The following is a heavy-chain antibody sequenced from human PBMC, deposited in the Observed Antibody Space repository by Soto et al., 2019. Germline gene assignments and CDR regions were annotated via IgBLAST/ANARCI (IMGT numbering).Heavy chain of an antibody. CDR1: GFTFSVYY. CDR3: ARLPPYCSSTSCYDWAFDY. Sequence: GGSLRLSCAASGFTFSVYYMSWIRQAPGKGLEWVSYISSSGSTIYYADSVKGRFTISRDNAKNSLYLQMNSLRAEDTAVYYCARLPPYCSSTSCYDWAFDYWGQGTLVTVSS. V-gene: IGHV3-11*01. D-gene: IGHD2-2*01. J-gene: IGHJ4*02. CDR2: ISSSGSTI.